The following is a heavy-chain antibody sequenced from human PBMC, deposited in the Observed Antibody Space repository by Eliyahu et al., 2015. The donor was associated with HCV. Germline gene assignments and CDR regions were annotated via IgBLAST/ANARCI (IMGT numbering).Heavy chain of an antibody. V-gene: IGHV1-2*02. CDR2: INPNSGVT. Sequence: QVLLFQSGAEVKKPGASVRVSCEASXXTFSDYYMHWMRQAPGQGLEWMGCINPNSGVTKCAQNFQGRITMTRDTSIRTFYMEMSSLTSDDTAVYYCVRDRLGSAGTSFDLWGQGTMVIVSS. D-gene: IGHD6-13*01. J-gene: IGHJ3*01. CDR3: VRDRLGSAGTSFDL. CDR1: XXTFSDYY.